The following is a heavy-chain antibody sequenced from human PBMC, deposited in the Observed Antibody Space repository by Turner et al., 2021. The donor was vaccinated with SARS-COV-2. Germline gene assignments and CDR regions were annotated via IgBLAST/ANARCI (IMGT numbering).Heavy chain of an antibody. D-gene: IGHD2-15*01. CDR1: GGSFSGYY. Sequence: QVQLQQWGAGLLKPSETLSLTCVVYGGSFSGYYWSWIRQPPGKGLEWIGEINNSGSTNYNPSLKSRVTISVDTSKNQFSLKLSSVTAADTAVYYCVRGLRGVVVAATLNWFDPWGQGTLVTVSS. V-gene: IGHV4-34*01. CDR2: INNSGST. J-gene: IGHJ5*02. CDR3: VRGLRGVVVAATLNWFDP.